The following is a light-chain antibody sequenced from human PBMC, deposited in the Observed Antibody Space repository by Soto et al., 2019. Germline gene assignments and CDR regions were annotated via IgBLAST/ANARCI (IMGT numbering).Light chain of an antibody. V-gene: IGKV3-15*01. Sequence: DKLMSQSPATLSVSPGERVTLSCRASQNIHNHMSWFLQKPGQTPRLLIYDAIIRAPDVPARFSGSWSGKEFTLTIYSLKSEDFAVDYCQHYDAWPLTVGGGTKVDSK. CDR2: DAI. CDR1: QNIHNH. J-gene: IGKJ4*01. CDR3: QHYDAWPLT.